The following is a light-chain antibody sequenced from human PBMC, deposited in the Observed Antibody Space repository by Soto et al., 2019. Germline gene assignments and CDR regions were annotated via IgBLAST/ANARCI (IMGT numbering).Light chain of an antibody. V-gene: IGKV3-20*01. CDR1: QSVSSTY. J-gene: IGKJ2*01. CDR2: GTS. Sequence: ESVLTQSPGTLSLSPGERATLSCRASQSVSSTYLAWYQQKPGQAPRLLIYGTSRRATGIPDRFTGSGSGTDFTLTISRLEPEDFAVYYCQQFGHSPRYTVGQGTKLEIK. CDR3: QQFGHSPRYT.